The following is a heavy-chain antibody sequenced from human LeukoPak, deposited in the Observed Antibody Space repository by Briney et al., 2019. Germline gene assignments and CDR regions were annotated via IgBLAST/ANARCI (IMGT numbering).Heavy chain of an antibody. J-gene: IGHJ4*02. D-gene: IGHD3-22*01. CDR1: GYTFTSFG. Sequence: SVKVSCKASGYTFTSFGISWVRQASGQGLEWMGGIIPIFGTANYAQKFQGRVTTTADESTSTAYMELSSLRSEDTAVYYCARDKRVLDSSGTFDYWGQGTLVTVSS. CDR2: IIPIFGTA. V-gene: IGHV1-69*13. CDR3: ARDKRVLDSSGTFDY.